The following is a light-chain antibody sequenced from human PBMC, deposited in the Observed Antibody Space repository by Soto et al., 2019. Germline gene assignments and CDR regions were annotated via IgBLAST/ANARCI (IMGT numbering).Light chain of an antibody. J-gene: IGLJ1*01. V-gene: IGLV2-14*01. CDR1: SSDVGGYNY. Sequence: QSALTQPASVSGSPGQSITISCTGTSSDVGGYNYVSWYQQHPGKAPKLMIYDVSNRPSGVSNRFSGSKSGNTASLTISGLQAEDVVFYCCSSYPSISTLQGLCGTETNAT. CDR2: DVS. CDR3: SSYPSISTLQGL.